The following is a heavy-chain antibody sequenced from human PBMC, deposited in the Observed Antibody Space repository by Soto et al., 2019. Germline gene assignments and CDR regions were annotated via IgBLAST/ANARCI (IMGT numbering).Heavy chain of an antibody. CDR2: IIPIFGTT. V-gene: IGHV1-69*13. CDR1: GGTLSSYV. J-gene: IGHJ4*02. D-gene: IGHD2-15*01. CDR3: ARDPRQDCSGETCYYS. Sequence: SVKVSCKASGGTLSSYVISWVRQAPGQGLEWMGGIIPIFGTTTYGEKFQGRVTITADESTSTTYVELSSLKSEDTAVYYCARDPRQDCSGETCYYSWGQGTLVTVSS.